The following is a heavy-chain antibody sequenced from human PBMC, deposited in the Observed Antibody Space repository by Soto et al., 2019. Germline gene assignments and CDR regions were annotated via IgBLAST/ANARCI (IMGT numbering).Heavy chain of an antibody. V-gene: IGHV5-51*01. CDR2: IYPGDSDT. D-gene: IGHD6-13*01. CDR1: GYSFTSYW. Sequence: GESLKISCKGSGYSFTSYWIGWARQMPGKGLEWMGIIYPGDSDTRYSPSFQGQVTISADKSISTAYLQWSSLKASDTAMYYCARTAAAGKYYYGMDVWGQGTTVTXSS. CDR3: ARTAAAGKYYYGMDV. J-gene: IGHJ6*02.